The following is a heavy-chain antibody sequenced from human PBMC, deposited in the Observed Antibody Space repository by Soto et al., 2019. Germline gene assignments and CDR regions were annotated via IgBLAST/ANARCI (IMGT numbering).Heavy chain of an antibody. Sequence: GGSLRLSCAASGFTFSSYAMSWVRQAPGKGLEWVSGISGSGGSTNYADSVKGRFTISRDNSKNTLHLQMNTLRADDTAVYYCAKGYLFAGASIFGMDVWGQGTTVTVSS. CDR2: ISGSGGST. D-gene: IGHD1-26*01. CDR1: GFTFSSYA. CDR3: AKGYLFAGASIFGMDV. J-gene: IGHJ6*02. V-gene: IGHV3-23*01.